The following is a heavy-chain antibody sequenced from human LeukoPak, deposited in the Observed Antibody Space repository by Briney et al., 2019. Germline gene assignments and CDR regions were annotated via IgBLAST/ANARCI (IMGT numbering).Heavy chain of an antibody. J-gene: IGHJ4*02. CDR1: GFTFSSNA. Sequence: GGSLRLSCGVSGFTFSSNAMSWVRQAPGKGLEWVSVISGSAGSTYYADSVKGRFTISRDNSKNTLYLQMNSLRAEDTAVYYCATRGVGSGVHFDYWGQESLVTVSS. CDR2: ISGSAGST. V-gene: IGHV3-23*01. D-gene: IGHD2-15*01. CDR3: ATRGVGSGVHFDY.